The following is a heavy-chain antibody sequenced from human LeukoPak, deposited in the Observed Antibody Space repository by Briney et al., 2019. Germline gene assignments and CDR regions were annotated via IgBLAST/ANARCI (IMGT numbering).Heavy chain of an antibody. V-gene: IGHV3-23*01. CDR1: GFTFSSYG. D-gene: IGHD6-13*01. Sequence: GGSLRLSCAASGFTFSSYGMSWVRQAPGKGLEWVSAISGSGGSTYYADSVKGRFTISRDNSKNTLYLQMNSLRAEDTAVYYCAKSSSSSKYYFDYWGQGTLVTVSS. CDR2: ISGSGGST. J-gene: IGHJ4*02. CDR3: AKSSSSSKYYFDY.